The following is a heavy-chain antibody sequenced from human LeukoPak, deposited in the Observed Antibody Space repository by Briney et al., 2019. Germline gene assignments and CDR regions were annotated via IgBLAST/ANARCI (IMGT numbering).Heavy chain of an antibody. D-gene: IGHD2-15*01. CDR3: AKSHCSGGSCYGPNFDY. J-gene: IGHJ4*02. CDR1: GFTFSSYG. CDR2: IRLDGSNK. Sequence: GGSLRLSCAASGFTFSSYGVHWVRQAPGKGLEWVAFIRLDGSNKYYADSVKGRFTISRDNSKNTLFLQMNSLRADDTAVYYCAKSHCSGGSCYGPNFDYWGQGTLVTVSS. V-gene: IGHV3-30*02.